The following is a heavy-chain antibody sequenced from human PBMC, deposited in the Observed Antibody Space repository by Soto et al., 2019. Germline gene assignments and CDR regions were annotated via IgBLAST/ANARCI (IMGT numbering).Heavy chain of an antibody. D-gene: IGHD3-10*01. CDR1: GFTFSSYA. CDR2: ISGSGGST. J-gene: IGHJ6*02. CDR3: AKXPTMLRGVSYYYYGMDV. V-gene: IGHV3-23*01. Sequence: PGGSLRLSCAASGFTFSSYAMSWVRQAPGKGLEWVSAISGSGGSTYYADSVKGRFTISRDNSKNTLYLRMNSLRAEDTAVYYCAKXPTMLRGVSYYYYGMDVWGQGTTVTVSS.